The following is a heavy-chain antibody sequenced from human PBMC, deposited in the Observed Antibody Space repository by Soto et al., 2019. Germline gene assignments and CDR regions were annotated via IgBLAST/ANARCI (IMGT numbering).Heavy chain of an antibody. D-gene: IGHD6-19*01. CDR2: TSYDGTSK. CDR3: ARDTRYSSGYYAS. CDR1: GFTFSSDA. J-gene: IGHJ4*02. V-gene: IGHV3-30-3*01. Sequence: QVQLVESGGGVVQPGRSLRLSCAASGFTFSSDAMHWVRQAPGKGLEWVAVTSYDGTSKYYADSVKGRFFISRDNFKKTLYLQMNSLRPEDKAVYYCARDTRYSSGYYASWGQGTLVTVSS.